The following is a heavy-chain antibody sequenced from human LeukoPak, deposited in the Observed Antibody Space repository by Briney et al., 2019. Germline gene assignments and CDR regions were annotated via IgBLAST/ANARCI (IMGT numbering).Heavy chain of an antibody. CDR3: AKLLRGVVVPYFDY. Sequence: GGSLRLSCAASRFTFVSNAMSWVRQAPGKGLEWVSAISGSGDRTHYADSVKGRFTVSRDTSKSTLFLQMNSLRAEDTAVYYCAKLLRGVVVPYFDYWGQGTLVTVSS. CDR1: RFTFVSNA. J-gene: IGHJ4*02. D-gene: IGHD3-10*01. CDR2: ISGSGDRT. V-gene: IGHV3-23*01.